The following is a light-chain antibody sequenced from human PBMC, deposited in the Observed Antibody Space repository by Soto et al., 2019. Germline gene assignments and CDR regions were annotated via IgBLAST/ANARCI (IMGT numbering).Light chain of an antibody. J-gene: IGKJ4*01. CDR2: EAS. Sequence: EIVLTQSPATLSLSPGERATLSCRASQSVSSNLAWYQQKPSQAPRLLIYEASNRATGIPARFSGSGSGTDFTLTISGLEPEDFAVYYCQQRSNLPTFGGGTKVEIK. V-gene: IGKV3-11*01. CDR1: QSVSSN. CDR3: QQRSNLPT.